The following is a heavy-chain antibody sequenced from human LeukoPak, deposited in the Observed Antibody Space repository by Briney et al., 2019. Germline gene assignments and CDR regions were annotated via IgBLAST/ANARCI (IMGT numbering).Heavy chain of an antibody. V-gene: IGHV4-38-2*01. J-gene: IGHJ3*02. CDR3: ARHQWELGAFDI. Sequence: SAALSLHFAASGSSISSGYSWGWIRQPPGKGLEWSGSVYHSGSTYYNPSLKSRVTMSVDTSKNQFSLKLSSVTAADTAVYYCARHQWELGAFDIWGQGTMVTVFS. CDR2: VYHSGST. D-gene: IGHD1-26*01. CDR1: GSSISSGYS.